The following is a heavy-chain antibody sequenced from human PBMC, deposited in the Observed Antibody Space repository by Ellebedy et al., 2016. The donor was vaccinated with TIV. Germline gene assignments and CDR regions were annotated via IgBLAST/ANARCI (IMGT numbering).Heavy chain of an antibody. CDR1: GYSFSSYW. D-gene: IGHD6-19*01. J-gene: IGHJ4*02. V-gene: IGHV5-51*01. CDR2: INAGDSET. CDR3: ARYISHWSLAY. Sequence: GEFLKISCQGSGYSFSSYWIAWVRQMPGKGLEWMGIINAGDSETRYRPSFEGQVTISVDKSISTAYLQWSSLKASDSAMYYCARYISHWSLAYWGQGTLVTVAS.